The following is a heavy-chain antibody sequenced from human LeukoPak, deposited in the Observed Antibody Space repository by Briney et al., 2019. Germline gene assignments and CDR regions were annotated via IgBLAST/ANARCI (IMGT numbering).Heavy chain of an antibody. V-gene: IGHV3-53*05. D-gene: IGHD6-6*01. CDR1: GFTVSSNY. J-gene: IGHJ4*02. CDR3: AKTPRYRAARQSHFDY. CDR2: IYSGGST. Sequence: GGSLRLSCAASGFTVSSNYMSWVRQAPGKGLEWVSVIYSGGSTYYADSVKGRFTISRDNSKKTLYLQMNSLRAEDTAVYYCAKTPRYRAARQSHFDYWGQGTLVTVSS.